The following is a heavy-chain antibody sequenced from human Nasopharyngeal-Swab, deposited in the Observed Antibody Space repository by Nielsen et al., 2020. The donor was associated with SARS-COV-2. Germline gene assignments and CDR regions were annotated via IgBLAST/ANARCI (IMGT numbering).Heavy chain of an antibody. Sequence: WSRQPPGKGLEWIGSIYYSGSTYYNPSLKSRVTISVDASKDQFSLKLSSVTAADTAVYYCAREWGRGGIWNYYYYYMDVWGKGTPVTVSS. J-gene: IGHJ6*03. V-gene: IGHV4-39*07. CDR3: AREWGRGGIWNYYYYYMDV. D-gene: IGHD3-10*01. CDR2: IYYSGST.